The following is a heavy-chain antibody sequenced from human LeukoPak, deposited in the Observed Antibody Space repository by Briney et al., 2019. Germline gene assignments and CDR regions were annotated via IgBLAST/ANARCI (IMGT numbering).Heavy chain of an antibody. D-gene: IGHD2/OR15-2a*01. J-gene: IGHJ4*02. CDR1: GDTFTDYY. CDR2: VNPNSGGT. V-gene: IGHV1-2*02. Sequence: ASVKVSCKSSGDTFTDYYIRWVRQAPGQGLEWMGNVNPNSGGTNYAQKFQGRVTITRDTSITTAYMELNSLRSDDTAVYYCVREGIGSTCKRFDHWGQGTLVTASS. CDR3: VREGIGSTCKRFDH.